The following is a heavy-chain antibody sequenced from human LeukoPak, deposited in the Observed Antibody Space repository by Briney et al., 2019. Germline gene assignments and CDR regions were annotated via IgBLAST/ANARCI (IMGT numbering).Heavy chain of an antibody. CDR1: GFTFSSNW. D-gene: IGHD3-10*01. CDR2: INSDGSST. V-gene: IGHV3-74*01. Sequence: GGSLRLSCAASGFTFSSNWMHWVRQAPGKGLVWVSRINSDGSSTDYADSVKGRFTISRDNAKNTLYLQMNSLRAEDTAVYYCARDRGVRGVDYWGQGTLVTVSS. CDR3: ARDRGVRGVDY. J-gene: IGHJ4*02.